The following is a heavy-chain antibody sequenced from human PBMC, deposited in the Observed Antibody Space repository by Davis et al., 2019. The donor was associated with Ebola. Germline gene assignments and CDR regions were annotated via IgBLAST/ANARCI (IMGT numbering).Heavy chain of an antibody. CDR2: INPKSGGT. V-gene: IGHV1-2*05. CDR3: ARAAFGGVNDAFDI. D-gene: IGHD3-16*01. J-gene: IGHJ3*02. Sequence: AASVKVSCKASGCTFTGFYMHWVRQAPGQGLEWMGRINPKSGGTNYAQKFQGRVTMTRDTSINTAYMELSRLRSDDSVVYYCARAAFGGVNDAFDIWGQGTMVTVSS. CDR1: GCTFTGFY.